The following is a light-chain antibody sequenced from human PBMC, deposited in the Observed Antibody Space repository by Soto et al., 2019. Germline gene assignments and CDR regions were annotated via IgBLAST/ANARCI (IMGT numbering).Light chain of an antibody. Sequence: EIVLTQSPGTLSLSPGERATLSCRASQSVSSSYLAWYQQKPGQAPRLFIYGASNRATGIPDRFSGSGSGTDFTLTITRLEPEDFAVYYCQQYGGSITFGPGTKVDIK. J-gene: IGKJ3*01. CDR1: QSVSSSY. V-gene: IGKV3-20*01. CDR2: GAS. CDR3: QQYGGSIT.